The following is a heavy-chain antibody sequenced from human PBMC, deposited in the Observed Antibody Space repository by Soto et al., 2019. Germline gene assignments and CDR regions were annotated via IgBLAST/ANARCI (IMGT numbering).Heavy chain of an antibody. Sequence: ETLSLTCSVYGGSFSGYYWSWIRQPPGKGLEWIGEINHSGSTNYNPSLKSRVTISVDTSKNQFSLKLSSVTAADTAVYYCARASRKIVVVPAARSPSFDPWGQGTLVTVS. CDR1: GGSFSGYY. V-gene: IGHV4-34*01. J-gene: IGHJ5*02. D-gene: IGHD2-2*01. CDR3: ARASRKIVVVPAARSPSFDP. CDR2: INHSGST.